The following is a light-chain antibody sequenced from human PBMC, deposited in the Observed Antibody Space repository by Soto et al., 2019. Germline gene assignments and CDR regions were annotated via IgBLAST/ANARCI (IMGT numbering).Light chain of an antibody. CDR2: AAS. J-gene: IGKJ4*01. Sequence: AIQMTQSPSSLSASVGDRVTITCRASQGIRTDLGWYQQKPGKAPKVLIYAASTLQSGVPSRFSGSGSGTDFTITISSLQPEDFATYYCLQDYNYPLTFGGGTKVEIK. CDR3: LQDYNYPLT. V-gene: IGKV1-6*01. CDR1: QGIRTD.